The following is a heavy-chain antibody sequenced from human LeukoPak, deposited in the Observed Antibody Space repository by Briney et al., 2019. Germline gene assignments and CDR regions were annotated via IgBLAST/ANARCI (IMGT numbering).Heavy chain of an antibody. V-gene: IGHV4-61*02. CDR1: CGSISSGSYY. CDR3: AREVPSYDYYMDV. J-gene: IGHJ6*03. Sequence: SETLSLTCTVSCGSISSGSYYWGWIRQPGGRGLEWIGRIYSSGSTNYTHSLKRRVTISVDTSKNQFSLELSSLTAADTAVYYCAREVPSYDYYMDVWGKGTTVTVSS. CDR2: IYSSGST.